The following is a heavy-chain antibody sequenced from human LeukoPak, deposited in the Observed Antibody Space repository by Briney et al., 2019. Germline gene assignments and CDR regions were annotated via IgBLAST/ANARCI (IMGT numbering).Heavy chain of an antibody. D-gene: IGHD3-16*01. Sequence: GGSLRLSCAASGFTFSSYAMSWVRQAPGKGLEWVSAISGSGGSTYYADSVKGRFTISRDNSKNPLYLQMNSLRAEDTAVYYCAKHLADDRLAYWGQGTLVTVSS. CDR2: ISGSGGST. CDR3: AKHLADDRLAY. CDR1: GFTFSSYA. V-gene: IGHV3-23*01. J-gene: IGHJ4*02.